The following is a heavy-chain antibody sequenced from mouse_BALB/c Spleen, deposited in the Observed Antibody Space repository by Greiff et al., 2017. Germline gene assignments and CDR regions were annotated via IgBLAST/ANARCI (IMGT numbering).Heavy chain of an antibody. J-gene: IGHJ2*01. V-gene: IGHV7-3*02. CDR2: IRNKANGYTT. CDR1: GFTFTDYY. CDR3: ARGELRFDY. Sequence: EVQLVESGGGLVQPGGSLRLSCATSGFTFTDYYMSWVRQPPGKALEWLGFIRNKANGYTTEYSASVKGRFTISRDNSQSILYLQMNTLRAEDSATYYCARGELRFDYWGQGTTLTVSS. D-gene: IGHD2-12*01.